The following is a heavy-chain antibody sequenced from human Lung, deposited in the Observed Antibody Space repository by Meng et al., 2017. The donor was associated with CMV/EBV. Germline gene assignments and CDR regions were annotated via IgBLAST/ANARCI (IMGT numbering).Heavy chain of an antibody. CDR3: ARGRRNEPLFDY. Sequence: QVPLVPSGAEVKKPGSSVKVACKTSGGSFSTHTFSWVRQAPGQGLEWMGGLIAVFDKTKAAPRFQDRVTFTADESTSTAYMELSSLTFDDTAVYFCARGRRNEPLFDYWGQGTLVTVSS. CDR1: GGSFSTHT. D-gene: IGHD1-14*01. J-gene: IGHJ4*02. CDR2: LIAVFDKT. V-gene: IGHV1-69*13.